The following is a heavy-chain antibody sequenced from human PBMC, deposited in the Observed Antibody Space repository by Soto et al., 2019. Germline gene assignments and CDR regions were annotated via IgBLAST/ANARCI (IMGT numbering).Heavy chain of an antibody. Sequence: SETLSLTCTVSGGSISSSSYYWGWIRQPPGKGLEWIGSIYYSGSTYYNPSLKNRDNISVDTSKNQISLKLSFLTAADTAVYYCARAPSLLWFGGLYYYYGMDVWGQGTTVT. V-gene: IGHV4-39*02. CDR1: GGSISSSSYY. CDR3: ARAPSLLWFGGLYYYYGMDV. CDR2: IYYSGST. D-gene: IGHD3-10*01. J-gene: IGHJ6*02.